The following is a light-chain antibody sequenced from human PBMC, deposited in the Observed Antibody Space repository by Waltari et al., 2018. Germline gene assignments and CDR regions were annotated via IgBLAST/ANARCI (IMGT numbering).Light chain of an antibody. Sequence: DIVMTQSPDSLAVSLGERAIINCKSSQNILYSSNSKNYLAWYQHKPGQPPKLLIHWASTRESGVPDRFSGSGSETDFTLTISSLQAEDVAVYYCQQYYSIPYTFGQGTKLEIK. CDR2: WAS. V-gene: IGKV4-1*01. J-gene: IGKJ2*01. CDR3: QQYYSIPYT. CDR1: QNILYSSNSKNY.